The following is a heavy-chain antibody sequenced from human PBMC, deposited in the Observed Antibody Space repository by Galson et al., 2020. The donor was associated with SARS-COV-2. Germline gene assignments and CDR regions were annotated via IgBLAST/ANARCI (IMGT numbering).Heavy chain of an antibody. V-gene: IGHV3-30*04. CDR3: ATDREYNSIWYLIGMDY. CDR2: ISSERSNK. J-gene: IGHJ4*02. Sequence: GEPLKIYCAASGFTFSSYAMHWVRQAPGKGLEWVGSISSERSNKYSADSVKGRFTISRDNSKNTLYLQMNSLRAEDTAVYYCATDREYNSIWYLIGMDYWGQGTLVTVSS. D-gene: IGHD6-13*01. CDR1: GFTFSSYA.